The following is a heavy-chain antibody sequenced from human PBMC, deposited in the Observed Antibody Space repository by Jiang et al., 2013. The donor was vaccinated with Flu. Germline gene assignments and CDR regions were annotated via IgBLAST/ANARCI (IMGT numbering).Heavy chain of an antibody. CDR3: AAISSSYVVPHDI. V-gene: IGHV1-24*01. Sequence: SGAEVKKPGASVKVSCKVSGFTLTELSMHWVRQAPGKGLEWMGGFDPKDGETVYAQKFQGRVTMTEDTSTDTAYVELSSLTSEDTAMYYCAAISSSYVVPHDIWGQGTLVTVSS. CDR2: FDPKDGET. CDR1: GFTLTELS. D-gene: IGHD6-13*01. J-gene: IGHJ4*02.